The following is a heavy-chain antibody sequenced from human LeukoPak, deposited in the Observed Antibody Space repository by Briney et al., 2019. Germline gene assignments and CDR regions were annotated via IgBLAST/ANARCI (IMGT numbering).Heavy chain of an antibody. V-gene: IGHV3-7*03. CDR1: GFPFYSYW. Sequence: GGSLRLSCTASGFPFYSYWMTWVRQTPGKGLEWVANIRHDGSTKYYVDSVKGRFTISRDNVMNSLYLQMDSLGVEDTAIYYCARSVPYGTTWYGRSDCWGQGTQVTVSS. J-gene: IGHJ4*02. CDR3: ARSVPYGTTWYGRSDC. CDR2: IRHDGSTK. D-gene: IGHD6-13*01.